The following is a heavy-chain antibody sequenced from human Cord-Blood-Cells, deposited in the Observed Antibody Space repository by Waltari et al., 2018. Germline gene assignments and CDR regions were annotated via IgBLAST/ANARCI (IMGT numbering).Heavy chain of an antibody. J-gene: IGHJ4*02. CDR1: GGSFSGSY. CDR2: INHSGST. Sequence: QVQLQQWGAGLLKPSESLSLTCAVYGGSFSGSYWSWLRQAPGKGLEWIGEINHSGSTNYNPSLKSRVTISVDTSKNQFSLKLSSVTAADTAVYYCASLRGYSGYDYGFDYWGQGTLVTVSS. CDR3: ASLRGYSGYDYGFDY. V-gene: IGHV4-34*01. D-gene: IGHD5-12*01.